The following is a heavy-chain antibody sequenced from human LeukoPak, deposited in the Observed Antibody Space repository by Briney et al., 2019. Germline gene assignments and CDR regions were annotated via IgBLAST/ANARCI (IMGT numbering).Heavy chain of an antibody. D-gene: IGHD5-18*01. V-gene: IGHV3-21*01. J-gene: IGHJ6*03. CDR1: GFTFSSYS. CDR3: ARIGYTYGPLGYYYYMDV. Sequence: GGSLRLSCAASGFTFSSYSMNWVRQAPGKGLEWVSSSSSSSSYIYYADSVKGRFTISRDNAKNSLYLQMNSLRAEDTAVYYCARIGYTYGPLGYYYYMDVWGKGTTVTISS. CDR2: SSSSSSYI.